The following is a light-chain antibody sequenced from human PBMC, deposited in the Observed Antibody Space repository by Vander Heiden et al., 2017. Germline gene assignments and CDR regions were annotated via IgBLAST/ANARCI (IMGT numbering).Light chain of an antibody. CDR3: ATWDDSLSGPV. Sequence: SVLTQPPSASGTPGQGVTISCSGSNSNIGTNTVSWYQQLPGTAPKLLIDTNERRPAGVPNRFSGSKSGTSASLAISGLQSGDEADYYCATWDDSLSGPVFGGGTKLTVL. V-gene: IGLV1-44*01. CDR1: NSNIGTNT. CDR2: TNE. J-gene: IGLJ3*02.